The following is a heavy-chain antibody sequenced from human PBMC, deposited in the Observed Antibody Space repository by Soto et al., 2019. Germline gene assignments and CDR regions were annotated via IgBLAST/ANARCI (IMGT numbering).Heavy chain of an antibody. V-gene: IGHV3-48*02. CDR2: ISSSSTI. Sequence: GGSLRLSCAASGFTFSSYSMNWVRQAPGKGLEWVSYISSSSTIYYADSVKGRFTISRDNAKNSLYLQMNSLRDEDTAVYYCARGGAYYYDSSGYYFDYWGQGTLVTVSS. CDR1: GFTFSSYS. J-gene: IGHJ4*02. CDR3: ARGGAYYYDSSGYYFDY. D-gene: IGHD3-22*01.